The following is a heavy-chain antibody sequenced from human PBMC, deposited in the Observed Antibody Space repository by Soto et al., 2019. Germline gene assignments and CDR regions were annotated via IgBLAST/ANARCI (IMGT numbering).Heavy chain of an antibody. Sequence: SVKVSCKASGGTFSSYAISWVRQAPGQGREWMGGIIPIFGTANYAQKFQGRVTITADESTSTAYMELSSLRSEDTAVYYCARDTGMATIGDFDYWGQGXLVTVYS. D-gene: IGHD5-12*01. J-gene: IGHJ4*02. CDR1: GGTFSSYA. CDR2: IIPIFGTA. V-gene: IGHV1-69*13. CDR3: ARDTGMATIGDFDY.